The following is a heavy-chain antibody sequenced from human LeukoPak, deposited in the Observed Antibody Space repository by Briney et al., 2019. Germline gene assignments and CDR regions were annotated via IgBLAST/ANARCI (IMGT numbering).Heavy chain of an antibody. CDR3: AREANYDILTGYYNVRWFDP. D-gene: IGHD3-9*01. CDR1: GGSISSYY. Sequence: SETLSLTCTVSGGSISSYYWSWIRQPPGKGLEWIGYIYYSGSTNYNPSLKSRVTISVDTSKNQFSLKLSSVTAADTAVYYCAREANYDILTGYYNVRWFDPWGQGTLVTVSS. V-gene: IGHV4-59*01. CDR2: IYYSGST. J-gene: IGHJ5*02.